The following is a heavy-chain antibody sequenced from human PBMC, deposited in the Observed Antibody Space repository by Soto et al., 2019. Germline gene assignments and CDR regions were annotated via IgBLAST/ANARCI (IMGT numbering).Heavy chain of an antibody. Sequence: QMHLVESGGGVVQPGRSLRLSCASSGFSFSSHGMHWVRQAPGKGLEWVAVIWYDGSNKYYADSVKGRFTISRDNSKNTLYLQRNSLRAEDTAVYYCARDAISSRPGWFGPWGEGTLVIVSS. CDR2: IWYDGSNK. D-gene: IGHD2-21*01. J-gene: IGHJ5*02. CDR1: GFSFSSHG. CDR3: ARDAISSRPGWFGP. V-gene: IGHV3-33*01.